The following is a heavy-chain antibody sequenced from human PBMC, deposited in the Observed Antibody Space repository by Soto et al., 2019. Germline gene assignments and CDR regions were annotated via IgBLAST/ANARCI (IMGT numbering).Heavy chain of an antibody. J-gene: IGHJ3*02. CDR2: IYNSGST. Sequence: PSETLSLTCTVSGGSISSYYWSWIRQPPGKGLEWIGYIYNSGSTNYNPSLKSRVSISVDTSKNQFSLKVNSVTAADTAVYYCARGGWEPTMPDAFDICGQGTMVTVSS. CDR1: GGSISSYY. D-gene: IGHD1-26*01. CDR3: ARGGWEPTMPDAFDI. V-gene: IGHV4-59*01.